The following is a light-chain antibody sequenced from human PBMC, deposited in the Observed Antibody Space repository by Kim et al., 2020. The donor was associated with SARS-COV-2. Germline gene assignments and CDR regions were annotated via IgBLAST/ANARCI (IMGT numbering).Light chain of an antibody. V-gene: IGLV3-27*01. CDR3: YTAADNKRV. CDR2: KGS. J-gene: IGLJ2*01. CDR1: VLAKKY. Sequence: SVSPGQPARITCSGDVLAKKYAQLVQQKPGQTPVLVIYKGSELPSGIPVQFSGSSSGNTVTLTLCGAQVEDVADYYCYTAADNKRVFGGGAQLTV.